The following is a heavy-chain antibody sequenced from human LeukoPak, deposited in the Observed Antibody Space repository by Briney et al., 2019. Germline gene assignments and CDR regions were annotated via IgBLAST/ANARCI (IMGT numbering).Heavy chain of an antibody. Sequence: GSLRLSCAASGFTFSDYAMTWVRQAAGKGLEWVSSISDTGRRTYYTDSVKGRFTISRDDSKKAVYLEMSTLRVEDTAIYFCGRHDSFIPFWGQGTLVTVSS. CDR3: GRHDSFIPF. D-gene: IGHD3-16*02. CDR1: GFTFSDYA. V-gene: IGHV3-23*01. CDR2: ISDTGRRT. J-gene: IGHJ4*02.